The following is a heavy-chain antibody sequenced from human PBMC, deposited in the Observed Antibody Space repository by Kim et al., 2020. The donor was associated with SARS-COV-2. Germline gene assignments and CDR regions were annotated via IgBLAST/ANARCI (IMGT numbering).Heavy chain of an antibody. D-gene: IGHD6-19*01. V-gene: IGHV3-23*01. CDR2: ISGSGGST. J-gene: IGHJ4*02. CDR1: GFTFSSYA. CDR3: AKDLEWLVRGPIDY. Sequence: GGSLRLSCAASGFTFSSYAMSWVRQAPGKGLEWVSAISGSGGSTYYADSVKGRFTISRDNSKNTLYLQMNSLRAEDTAVYYCAKDLEWLVRGPIDYWGQGTLVTVSS.